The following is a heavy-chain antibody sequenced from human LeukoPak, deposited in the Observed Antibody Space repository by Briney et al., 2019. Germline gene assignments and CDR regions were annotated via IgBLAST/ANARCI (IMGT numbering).Heavy chain of an antibody. V-gene: IGHV3-23*01. CDR1: GFTFSSYA. CDR2: ISGSGGST. J-gene: IGHJ4*02. CDR3: ARASYYYDSSGPFEGGYFDY. D-gene: IGHD3-22*01. Sequence: GGSLRLSCAASGFTFSSYAMSWVRQAPGKGLEWVSAISGSGGSTYYADSVKGRFTISRDNSKNTLYLQMNSLRAEDTAVYYCARASYYYDSSGPFEGGYFDYWGQGTLVTVSS.